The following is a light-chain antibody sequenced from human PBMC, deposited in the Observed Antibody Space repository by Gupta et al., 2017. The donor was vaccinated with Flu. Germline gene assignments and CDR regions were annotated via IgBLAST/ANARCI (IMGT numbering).Light chain of an antibody. CDR1: SSHFGRQNL. V-gene: IGLV2-23*02. CDR3: SSSTGSTSTVL. Sequence: SSHFGRQNLVSWYQQHPGKAPKLIMFAVSKRPSGASDRFSGSRSGNTASLTISGLQAEDEADYYCSSSTGSTSTVLFGGGTRLTVL. CDR2: AVS. J-gene: IGLJ2*01.